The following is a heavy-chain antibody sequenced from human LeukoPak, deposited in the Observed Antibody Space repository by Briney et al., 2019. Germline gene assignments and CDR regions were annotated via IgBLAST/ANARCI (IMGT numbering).Heavy chain of an antibody. CDR3: ARSSYYYGGYFDY. D-gene: IGHD3-3*01. Sequence: SETLSLTCAVSGDSISSRNWWSWVRQPPGKGLEWIGYIYYSGSTNYNPSLKSRVTVSVDTSKNQFSLKLSSVTAADTAVYYCARSSYYYGGYFDYWGQGTLVTVSS. V-gene: IGHV4-4*02. J-gene: IGHJ4*02. CDR2: IYYSGST. CDR1: GDSISSRNW.